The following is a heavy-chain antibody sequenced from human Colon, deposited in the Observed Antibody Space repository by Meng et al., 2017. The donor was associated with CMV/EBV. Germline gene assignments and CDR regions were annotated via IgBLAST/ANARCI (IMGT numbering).Heavy chain of an antibody. V-gene: IGHV3-30-3*01. D-gene: IGHD2-15*01. CDR1: GFVYSSYA. Sequence: GESLKISCAASGFVYSSYAMYWVRQAPGKGLEWVAVILHDGSSEYYAGSVKGRFTISRDNSRNTLYLQMDSLRREDTALYYCARDRVATPKAGFGMDVWGQGTAVTVSS. CDR2: ILHDGSSE. J-gene: IGHJ6*02. CDR3: ARDRVATPKAGFGMDV.